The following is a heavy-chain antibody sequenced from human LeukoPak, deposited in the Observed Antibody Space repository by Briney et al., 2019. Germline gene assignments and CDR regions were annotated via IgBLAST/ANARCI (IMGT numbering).Heavy chain of an antibody. CDR1: GFTFDDYG. CDR3: ARRDQNYYYYYMDV. J-gene: IGHJ6*03. V-gene: IGHV3-20*04. D-gene: IGHD2-2*01. CDR2: INWNGGST. Sequence: GGSLRLSCAASGFTFDDYGMSWVRQAPGKGLEWVSGINWNGGSTGCADSVKGRFTISRDNAKNSLYLQMNSLRAEDTALYYCARRDQNYYYYYMDVWGEGTTVTVSS.